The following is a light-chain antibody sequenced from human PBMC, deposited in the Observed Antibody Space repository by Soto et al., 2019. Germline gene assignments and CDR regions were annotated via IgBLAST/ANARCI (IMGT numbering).Light chain of an antibody. Sequence: QSVLTQPASVSGSPGQSITVSCTGTSSDVGGYNYVCWFQQHPGKAPKLMIYDVGNRPSGVSNRFSGSKSGNTASLTISGLQAEDEADYYCSSYTSNSTHVVFGGGTKLTVL. CDR3: SSYTSNSTHVV. CDR2: DVG. CDR1: SSDVGGYNY. V-gene: IGLV2-14*01. J-gene: IGLJ2*01.